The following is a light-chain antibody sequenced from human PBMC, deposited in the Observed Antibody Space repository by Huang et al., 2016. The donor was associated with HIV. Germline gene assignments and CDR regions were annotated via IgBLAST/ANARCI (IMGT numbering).Light chain of an antibody. J-gene: IGKJ5*01. CDR2: GAS. CDR1: QSVSVN. Sequence: EIVMTQSPATLSVSPGEGATLSCRASQSVSVNLAWYQHKPGQAPRLLIYGASTRATGVPARVGGSGSGTDFTLSISSLQSEDFAVYYCQQYNKWPTFGQGTRLEIK. CDR3: QQYNKWPT. V-gene: IGKV3-15*01.